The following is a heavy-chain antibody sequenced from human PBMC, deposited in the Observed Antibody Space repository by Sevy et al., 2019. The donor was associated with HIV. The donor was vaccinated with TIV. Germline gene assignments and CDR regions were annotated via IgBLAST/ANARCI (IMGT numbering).Heavy chain of an antibody. CDR3: TRWKAAQSIFDY. CDR2: LKSDVYVGTV. J-gene: IGHJ4*02. D-gene: IGHD6-13*01. CDR1: GFTFGDYC. V-gene: IGHV3-49*04. Sequence: GGSLRLSCTASGFTFGDYCMSWVRQAPGKGLEWVAFLKSDVYVGTVDDAASMRGRFVISRDDSKTIAYLQMNDLKTEDTGVYYCTRWKAAQSIFDYWGKGALVTVSS.